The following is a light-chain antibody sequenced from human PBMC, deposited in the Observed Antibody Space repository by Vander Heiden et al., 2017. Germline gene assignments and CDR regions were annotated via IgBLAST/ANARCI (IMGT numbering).Light chain of an antibody. CDR1: QGISSY. Sequence: DIQLTQSPSFLSASVGDRVTITCRASQGISSYLAWYQQKPGKAPKLLIYAASTLQSGVPSRFSGSGSGTEFTLTISSLQPEDFATYYCQQLNSYPSFGGGIKVEIK. CDR3: QQLNSYPS. CDR2: AAS. J-gene: IGKJ4*01. V-gene: IGKV1-9*01.